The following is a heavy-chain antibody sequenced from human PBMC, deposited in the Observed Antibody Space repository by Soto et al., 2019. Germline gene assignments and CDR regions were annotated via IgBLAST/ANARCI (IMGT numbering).Heavy chain of an antibody. D-gene: IGHD6-19*01. CDR3: AKRNLYSSGWGAFDI. CDR1: GFTFDDYA. V-gene: IGHV3-9*01. Sequence: EVQLVESGGGLVQPGRTLRLSCAASGFTFDDYAMHWVRQAPGKGLEWVSGISWNSGSIGYADSVKGRFTISRDNAKNSLYLQMNSLRAEDTAFYYCAKRNLYSSGWGAFDIWGQGTMVTVSS. J-gene: IGHJ3*02. CDR2: ISWNSGSI.